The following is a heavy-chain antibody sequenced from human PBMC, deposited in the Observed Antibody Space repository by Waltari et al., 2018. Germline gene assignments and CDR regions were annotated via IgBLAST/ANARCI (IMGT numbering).Heavy chain of an antibody. D-gene: IGHD1-26*01. CDR1: GFTFINNC. V-gene: IGHV5-51*01. Sequence: EVQLVQSGAEVKKPGESLKISCKASGFTFINNCIGWVRHLPGTGLDWMGISSPRDFPTPDTPSFQGHVTIAADRSITTADLDWSSLQASDSGLYYCGTREYLGDTIHYWGQGTLVTVSS. CDR3: GTREYLGDTIHY. CDR2: SSPRDFPT. J-gene: IGHJ4*02.